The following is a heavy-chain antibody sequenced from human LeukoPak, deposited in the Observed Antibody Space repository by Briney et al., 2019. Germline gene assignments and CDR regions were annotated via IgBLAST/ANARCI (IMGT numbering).Heavy chain of an antibody. D-gene: IGHD2-2*02. CDR1: GFTFSSYW. Sequence: PGGSLRLSCAASGFTFSSYWMHWVRQAPGKGLVWVSRINSDGSSTSYADSVKCRFTVSRDNAKKTEYLQMNSLRDEETAVYYCARDKRYCSSTSSYTGGYWGQGTLVTVSS. V-gene: IGHV3-74*01. CDR2: INSDGSST. CDR3: ARDKRYCSSTSSYTGGY. J-gene: IGHJ4*02.